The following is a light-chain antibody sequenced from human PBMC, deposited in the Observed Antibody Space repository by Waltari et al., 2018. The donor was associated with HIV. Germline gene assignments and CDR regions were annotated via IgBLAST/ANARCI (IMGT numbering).Light chain of an antibody. CDR2: DVT. CDR1: SSHVGGYHY. Sequence: QSALTQPRSVSASPGQSLTISCTGTSSHVGGYHYVSWYQQHPGKAPKLMIYDVTKRPSGVPDRFSGSKSGNTASLTISGLQAEDEADYYCCSYAGSYTFVFGGGTKVTVL. CDR3: CSYAGSYTFV. V-gene: IGLV2-11*02. J-gene: IGLJ2*01.